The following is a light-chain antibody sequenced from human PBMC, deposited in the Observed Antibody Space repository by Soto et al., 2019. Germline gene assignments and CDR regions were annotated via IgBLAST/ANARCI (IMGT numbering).Light chain of an antibody. CDR2: KAS. CDR1: QSVSIW. J-gene: IGKJ5*01. V-gene: IGKV1-5*03. Sequence: DIQMTQSPSTLSASVGDRVTTTFRASQSVSIWLAWYQQKPGKAPKLLIYKASSLESGVPSRFSGSGSGTEFTLTISSLQPDDFATYYCQQYNNYPNTFGQGTRLEIK. CDR3: QQYNNYPNT.